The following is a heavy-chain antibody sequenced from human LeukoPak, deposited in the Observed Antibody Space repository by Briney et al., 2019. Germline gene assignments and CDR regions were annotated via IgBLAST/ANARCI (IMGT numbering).Heavy chain of an antibody. CDR1: GFTLSSYA. D-gene: IGHD5-24*01. Sequence: GGSLRLSCAASGFTLSSYAMSWVRQAPGKGLEWVSAISGSGGSTYYADSVKGRFTISRDNSKNTLYLQMNSLRAEDTAVYYCAKARARWLQLLDYWGQGTLVTVSS. CDR3: AKARARWLQLLDY. J-gene: IGHJ4*02. CDR2: ISGSGGST. V-gene: IGHV3-23*01.